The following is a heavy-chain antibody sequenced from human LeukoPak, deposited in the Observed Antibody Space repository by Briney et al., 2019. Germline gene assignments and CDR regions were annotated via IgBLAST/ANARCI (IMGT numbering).Heavy chain of an antibody. D-gene: IGHD6-19*01. Sequence: ASVKVSCKASGGTFSSYAISWVRQAPGQGLEWMRWISAYNGNTNYAQKLQGRVTMTTDTSTSTAYMELRSLRSDDTAVYYCARMSGWYSGFDYWGQGTLVTVSS. J-gene: IGHJ4*02. V-gene: IGHV1-18*01. CDR2: ISAYNGNT. CDR1: GGTFSSYA. CDR3: ARMSGWYSGFDY.